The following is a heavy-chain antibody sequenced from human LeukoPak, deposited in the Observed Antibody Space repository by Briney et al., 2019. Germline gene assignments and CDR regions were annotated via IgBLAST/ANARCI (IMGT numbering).Heavy chain of an antibody. D-gene: IGHD3-22*01. CDR1: GFTFSIYA. V-gene: IGHV3-23*01. CDR3: AKKGYYDGSGYYMYYFDH. J-gene: IGHJ4*02. Sequence: GGSLRLSCAASGFTFSIYAMSWVRQAPGKGLEWVSAISGSGGTAYYADSVKGRFTISRDNSKNTLYLQMNSLRAEGTAVYYCAKKGYYDGSGYYMYYFDHWGQGTLVTVSS. CDR2: ISGSGGTA.